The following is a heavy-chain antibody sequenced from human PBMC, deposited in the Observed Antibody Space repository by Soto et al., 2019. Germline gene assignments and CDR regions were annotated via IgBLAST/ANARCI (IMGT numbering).Heavy chain of an antibody. CDR1: GFTFGSHA. CDR3: AKEPYSDFWSAYYYFDY. D-gene: IGHD3-3*01. Sequence: EVQLLESGGGLVQPGGSLRLSCAASGFTFGSHAMIWVRQAPGKGLEWVSAISGSGGSAYYADSVKGRFTICSDNSINKLYLQMNSLRAEHTALYYCAKEPYSDFWSAYYYFDYWGQGTLVTVSS. V-gene: IGHV3-23*01. CDR2: ISGSGGSA. J-gene: IGHJ4*02.